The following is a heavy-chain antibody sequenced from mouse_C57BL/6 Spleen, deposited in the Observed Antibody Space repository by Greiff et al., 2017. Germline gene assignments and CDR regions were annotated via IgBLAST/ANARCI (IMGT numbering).Heavy chain of an antibody. V-gene: IGHV1-5*01. CDR2: IYPGNSDT. CDR3: TRPCLSWFAY. CDR1: GYTFTSYW. Sequence: EVQLQQSGTVLARPGASVKMSCTTSGYTFTSYWMHWVQQRPGQGLEWIGSIYPGNSDTSYNEKFKGKAKLTAVTSASTAYMELSSLTNEDSAVYYCTRPCLSWFAYWGKGTLVTVSA. J-gene: IGHJ3*01.